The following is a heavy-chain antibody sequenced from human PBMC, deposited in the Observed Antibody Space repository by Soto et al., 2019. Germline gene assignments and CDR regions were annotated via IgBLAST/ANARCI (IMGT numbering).Heavy chain of an antibody. J-gene: IGHJ5*02. D-gene: IGHD6-13*01. Sequence: ASVKVSCKASGYTFTSYYMHWVRQAPGQGLEWMGIINPSGGSTSYAQKFQGRVTMTRDTSTSTVYMELSSLRSEDTAVYYCARDTSRGWSREGFDTWGQGTLVTVSS. CDR1: GYTFTSYY. V-gene: IGHV1-46*01. CDR2: INPSGGST. CDR3: ARDTSRGWSREGFDT.